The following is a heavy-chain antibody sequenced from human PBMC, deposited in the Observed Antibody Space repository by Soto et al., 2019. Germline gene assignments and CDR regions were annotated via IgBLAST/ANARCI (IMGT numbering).Heavy chain of an antibody. CDR1: GYSFATSG. Sequence: QVKLVQSGTEVKKPGASIKVSCKASGYSFATSGMTWVRQAPGQGLEWMGWISVYNGNTNYDQKLQARVTMTTDTSKNTAYLEVRNLRSDDTAVYYCARAGQYYDASGYADWGQGTLVTVS. CDR2: ISVYNGNT. D-gene: IGHD3-22*01. CDR3: ARAGQYYDASGYAD. J-gene: IGHJ4*02. V-gene: IGHV1-18*01.